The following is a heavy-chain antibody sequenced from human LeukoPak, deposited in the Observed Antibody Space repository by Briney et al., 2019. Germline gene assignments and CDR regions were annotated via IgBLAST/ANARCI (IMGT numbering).Heavy chain of an antibody. V-gene: IGHV4-34*01. CDR2: INHSGST. CDR3: ARTQGFDP. J-gene: IGHJ5*02. Sequence: PSETLSLTCAVYGGSFSGYYWSWIRQPPGKGLEWIGEINHSGSTNYNPSLKSRVTISVDTTKNQFLLKLSSVTAADKDVYYCARTQGFDPWGQGTLVTVSS. CDR1: GGSFSGYY.